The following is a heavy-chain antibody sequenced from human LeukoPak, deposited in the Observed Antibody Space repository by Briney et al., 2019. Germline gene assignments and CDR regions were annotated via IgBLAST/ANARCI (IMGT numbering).Heavy chain of an antibody. CDR1: GFTFSNFW. V-gene: IGHV3-74*01. D-gene: IGHD2-21*02. CDR2: INSDGSST. CDR3: AREPHCGGDCYTDF. J-gene: IGHJ4*02. Sequence: GGSLRLSCAASGFTFSNFWMHWVRQAPGKGLVWVSRINSDGSSTNYADSVKGRFTISRDNAENTLYLQMNSLRAEDTAVYYCAREPHCGGDCYTDFWGQGTLVTVSS.